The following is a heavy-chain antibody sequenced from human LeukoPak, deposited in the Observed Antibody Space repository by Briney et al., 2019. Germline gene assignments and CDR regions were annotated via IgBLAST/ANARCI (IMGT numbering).Heavy chain of an antibody. D-gene: IGHD3-3*01. J-gene: IGHJ4*02. V-gene: IGHV3-30-3*01. CDR1: GYTFTSYA. CDR3: ARDRAYYDFWSGYLDY. CDR2: ISYDGSNK. Sequence: SCKASGYTFTSYAMHWVRQAPGKGLEWVAVISYDGSNKYYADSVKGRFTISRDNSKNTLYLQMNSLRAEDTAVYYCARDRAYYDFWSGYLDYWGQGTLVTVSS.